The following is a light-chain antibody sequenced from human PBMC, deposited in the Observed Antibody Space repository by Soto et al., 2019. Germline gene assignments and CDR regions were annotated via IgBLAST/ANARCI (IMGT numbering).Light chain of an antibody. CDR1: KSVNSN. Sequence: EVVMTQSPATLSVSPGERVTLSCRASKSVNSNLAWYQQKPGQPPRLLISGVSTRATGILARFSGSGSGTEFTLTISSLQSEDFATYFCKQYRETWTFGQGTQVEIK. J-gene: IGKJ1*01. CDR2: GVS. CDR3: KQYRETWT. V-gene: IGKV3-15*01.